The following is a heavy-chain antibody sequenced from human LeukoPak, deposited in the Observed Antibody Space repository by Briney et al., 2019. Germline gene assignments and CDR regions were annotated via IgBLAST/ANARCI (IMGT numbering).Heavy chain of an antibody. J-gene: IGHJ5*01. CDR3: ARYGSGSYHFDS. CDR1: GGSISGYY. Sequence: PSETLSLTCTVSGGSISGYYWSWIRQPPGKGLEWIGFIHYSGSTNYNPSLKSRVTISVDTSTNQFSLKLSSVTAADTAVYYCARYGSGSYHFDSWGQGTLVTVSP. V-gene: IGHV4-59*01. CDR2: IHYSGST. D-gene: IGHD3-10*01.